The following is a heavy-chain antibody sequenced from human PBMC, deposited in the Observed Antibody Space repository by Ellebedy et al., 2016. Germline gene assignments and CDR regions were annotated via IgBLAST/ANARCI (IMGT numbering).Heavy chain of an antibody. J-gene: IGHJ4*02. V-gene: IGHV3-23*01. CDR1: RFTFSSYA. CDR3: QKEAIAFGGVFDY. CDR2: ISGSGGST. Sequence: GESLKISCAASRFTFSSYAMSWVRQAPGKGLEWVSAISGSGGSTYYADSVKGRFTISRDNSKNTLYLQMNSLRAEDTALYYCQKEAIAFGGVFDYWGQGILVIVSS. D-gene: IGHD3-16*01.